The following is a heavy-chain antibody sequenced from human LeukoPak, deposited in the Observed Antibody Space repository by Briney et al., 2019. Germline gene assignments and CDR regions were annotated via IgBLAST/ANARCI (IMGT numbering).Heavy chain of an antibody. D-gene: IGHD3-22*01. Sequence: GGSLRLSCAASGFTVSSNYMSWVRQAPGKGLEWVSVIYSGGSTYYADSVKGRFTISRDNSKNTLYLQMNSPRAEDTAVYYCARGMIGGFFDYWGQGTLVTVSS. CDR2: IYSGGST. CDR3: ARGMIGGFFDY. J-gene: IGHJ4*02. V-gene: IGHV3-53*01. CDR1: GFTVSSNY.